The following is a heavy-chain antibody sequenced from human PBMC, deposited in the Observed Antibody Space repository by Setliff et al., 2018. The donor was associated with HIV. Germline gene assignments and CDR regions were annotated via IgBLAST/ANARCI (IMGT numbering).Heavy chain of an antibody. Sequence: SVKVSCKASGGTFSSYAISWVRQAPGQGLEWMGGIIPIFGTANYAQKFQGRVTITTDEPTNTAYMELSSLRSGDTAVYYCGRSRRDCGGGACKSDWFDPWGQGTLVTVPQ. J-gene: IGHJ5*02. CDR2: IIPIFGTA. CDR3: GRSRRDCGGGACKSDWFDP. V-gene: IGHV1-69*05. CDR1: GGTFSSYA. D-gene: IGHD2-21*01.